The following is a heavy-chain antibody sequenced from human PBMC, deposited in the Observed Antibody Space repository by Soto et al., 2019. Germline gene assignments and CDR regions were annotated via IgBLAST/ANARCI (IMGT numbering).Heavy chain of an antibody. CDR1: GFTFSNAW. V-gene: IGHV3-15*01. D-gene: IGHD5-12*01. CDR2: IKSKTDGGTT. Sequence: EVQLVESGGGLVKPGGSLRLSCAASGFTFSNAWMSWVRQAPGKGLEWVGRIKSKTDGGTTDYAAPGKGSFTISRDDSKNTLYLQMSSVKTEDAAVYYGTTVAARGRGSGYFPDDAFDIWGQGTMVPVSS. CDR3: TTVAARGRGSGYFPDDAFDI. J-gene: IGHJ3*02.